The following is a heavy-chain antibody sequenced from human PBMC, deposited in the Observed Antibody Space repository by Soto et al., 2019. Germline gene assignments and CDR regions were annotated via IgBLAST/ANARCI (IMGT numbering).Heavy chain of an antibody. D-gene: IGHD3-22*01. J-gene: IGHJ6*02. V-gene: IGHV3-15*01. CDR3: TTGLTYYYDSSGYYWAGGMDV. CDR2: IKSKSDGETT. CDR1: GFTVSNAW. Sequence: EVQLVESGGGLVKPGGSRRLSCAASGFTVSNAWMNWVRQAPGKGLEGVGGIKSKSDGETTDYAAPVKGRFTISRDHSKNTLYLQMNSLKTEDTAVYYCTTGLTYYYDSSGYYWAGGMDVWGQGITVTVSS.